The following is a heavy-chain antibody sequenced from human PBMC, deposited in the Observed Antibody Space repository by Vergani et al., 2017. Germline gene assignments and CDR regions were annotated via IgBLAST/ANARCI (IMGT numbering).Heavy chain of an antibody. CDR1: GFTFGDYA. Sequence: EVQLVESGGGLVQPGRSLRLSCTASGFTFGDYAMSWVSQAPGKGLEWVGFIRSKAYGGTTEYAASVKGRFTISRDDSKSIAYLQMNSLKTEDTAVYYCTRVSYAGGDYYYYMDVWGKGP. CDR2: IRSKAYGGTT. V-gene: IGHV3-49*04. CDR3: TRVSYAGGDYYYYMDV. J-gene: IGHJ6*03. D-gene: IGHD3-10*01.